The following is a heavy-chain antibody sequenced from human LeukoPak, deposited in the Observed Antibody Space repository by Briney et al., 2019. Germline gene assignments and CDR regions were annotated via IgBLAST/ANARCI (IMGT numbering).Heavy chain of an antibody. D-gene: IGHD3-9*01. CDR3: ARDRLHYDSLTGYPAD. V-gene: IGHV3-30*03. CDR2: ISHDGSTK. J-gene: IGHJ4*02. Sequence: PGRSLRLSCAASGFTFSNYGMQWVRQAPGKGLEWVAVISHDGSTKFYADSVKGRFTISRDNSKNTLYLQMNSLRAEDTAVYYCARDRLHYDSLTGYPADWGQGTLVTVSS. CDR1: GFTFSNYG.